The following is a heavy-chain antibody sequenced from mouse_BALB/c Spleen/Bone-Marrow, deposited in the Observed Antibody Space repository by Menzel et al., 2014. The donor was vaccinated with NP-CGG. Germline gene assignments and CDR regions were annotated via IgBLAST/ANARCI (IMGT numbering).Heavy chain of an antibody. Sequence: VKLQESGAELVKPGASVKLSCKASGYTFXSYYMYWVKQRPGQGLEWIGEITPSNGDTNFNEKFKSKATLTVDKSSSTAYMQLSSLTSEDSAVYYCSREGAYWGQGTLVTVSA. V-gene: IGHV1S81*02. CDR1: GYTFXSYY. J-gene: IGHJ3*01. CDR2: ITPSNGDT. CDR3: SREGAY.